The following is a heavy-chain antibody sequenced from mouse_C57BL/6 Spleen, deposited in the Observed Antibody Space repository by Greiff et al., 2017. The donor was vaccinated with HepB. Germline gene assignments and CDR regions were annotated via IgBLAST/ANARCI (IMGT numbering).Heavy chain of an antibody. CDR3: ARQGVTTVVAPSMDY. CDR2: IYPRSGNT. D-gene: IGHD1-1*01. CDR1: GYTFTSYG. V-gene: IGHV1-81*01. Sequence: QVQLQQSGAELARPGASVKLSCKASGYTFTSYGISWVKQRTGQGLEWIGEIYPRSGNTYYNEKFKGKATLTADKSSSTAYMELRSLTSEDSAVYFCARQGVTTVVAPSMDYWGQGTSVTVSS. J-gene: IGHJ4*01.